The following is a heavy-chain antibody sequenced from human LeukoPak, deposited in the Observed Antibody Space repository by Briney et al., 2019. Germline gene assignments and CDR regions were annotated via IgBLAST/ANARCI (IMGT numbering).Heavy chain of an antibody. CDR1: GGSISSSSYY. D-gene: IGHD3-10*01. V-gene: IGHV4-39*07. Sequence: SETLSLTCTVSGGSISSSSYYWGWIRQPPGKGLEWIGSIYYSGSTYYNPSLKSRVTISVDTSKNQFSLKLSSVTAADTAVYYCAGPSEDGSGSSWGQGTLVTVSS. J-gene: IGHJ4*02. CDR3: AGPSEDGSGSS. CDR2: IYYSGST.